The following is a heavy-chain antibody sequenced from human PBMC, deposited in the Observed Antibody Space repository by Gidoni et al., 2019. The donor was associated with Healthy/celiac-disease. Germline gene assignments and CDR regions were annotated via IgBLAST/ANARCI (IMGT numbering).Heavy chain of an antibody. CDR1: GGSISSGSYY. J-gene: IGHJ4*02. V-gene: IGHV4-61*02. D-gene: IGHD2-21*02. CDR3: ARVRDCGGDCYRDY. Sequence: QVQLKESGPGLVKPSQTLSLTCTVSGGSISSGSYYWSCIRQPAVKGLEWIWRIYTSGSTNYNPSLKSRVTISVDTSKNQFSLKLSSVTAADTAVYYCARVRDCGGDCYRDYWGQGTLVTVSS. CDR2: IYTSGST.